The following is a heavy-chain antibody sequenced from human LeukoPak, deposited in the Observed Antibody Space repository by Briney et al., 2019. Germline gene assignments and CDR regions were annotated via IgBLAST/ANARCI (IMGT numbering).Heavy chain of an antibody. CDR1: GGSISNCY. D-gene: IGHD5-18*01. CDR2: VYYSGST. CDR3: AGGRVWLAFDS. Sequence: SETLSLTCTVSGGSISNCYWTWIRQPPGKGLEWIAYVYYSGSTNYNPSLKSRVSISVDTSKNQFSLKLSSVTAADTAVYYCAGGRVWLAFDSWGQGTLLTAPS. J-gene: IGHJ4*02. V-gene: IGHV4-59*01.